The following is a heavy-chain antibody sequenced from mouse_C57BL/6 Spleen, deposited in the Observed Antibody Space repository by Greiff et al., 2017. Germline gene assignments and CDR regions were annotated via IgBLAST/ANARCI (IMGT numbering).Heavy chain of an antibody. J-gene: IGHJ3*01. CDR2: IDPSDSET. CDR1: GYTFTSYW. V-gene: IGHV1-52*01. CDR3: ARGVYYCYDVFAY. Sequence: VQLQQPGAELVRPGSSVKLSCKASGYTFTSYWMHWVKQRPIQGLEWIGNIDPSDSETHYNQKFKDQATMTVDKSSSTGYMQLSSLTSEDSAVYDGARGVYYCYDVFAYWGQGTLVTVSA. D-gene: IGHD2-2*01.